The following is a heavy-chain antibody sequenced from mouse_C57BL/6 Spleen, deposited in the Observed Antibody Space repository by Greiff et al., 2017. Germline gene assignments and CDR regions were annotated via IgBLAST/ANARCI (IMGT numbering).Heavy chain of an antibody. CDR2: IDPSDSYT. J-gene: IGHJ3*01. V-gene: IGHV1-50*01. Sequence: QVQLQQPGAELVKPGASVKLSCKASGYTFTSYWMQWVKQRPGQGLEWIGEIDPSDSYTNYNQKFKGKATLTVDTSSSTAYMQLSSLTSEDYAVYYCARELGRDWGQGTLVTVSA. D-gene: IGHD4-1*01. CDR1: GYTFTSYW. CDR3: ARELGRD.